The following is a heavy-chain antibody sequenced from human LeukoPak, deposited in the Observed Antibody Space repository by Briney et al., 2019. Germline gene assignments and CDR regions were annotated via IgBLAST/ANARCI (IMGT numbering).Heavy chain of an antibody. D-gene: IGHD4/OR15-4a*01. Sequence: SETLSLTCAVSGGSISSGGYSWSWIRQPPGKGLEWIGYIYHSGSTYYNPSLKSRVTISVDRSKNQFSLKLSSVTAADTAVYYCARSTGRGGATETYFDYWGQGTLVTVSS. J-gene: IGHJ4*02. CDR1: GGSISSGGYS. V-gene: IGHV4-30-2*01. CDR3: ARSTGRGGATETYFDY. CDR2: IYHSGST.